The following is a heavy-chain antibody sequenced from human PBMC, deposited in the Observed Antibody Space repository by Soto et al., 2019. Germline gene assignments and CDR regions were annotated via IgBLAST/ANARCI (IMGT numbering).Heavy chain of an antibody. V-gene: IGHV4-30-2*01. D-gene: IGHD3-10*01. J-gene: IGHJ5*02. Sequence: QLQLQESGPGLVKPSETLSLTCAVSGGSITSGNSYSWAWIRQPPGRGLEWIGSISQTGATSYNPSLKSRVSVSLDKSKNQFSLRLSSVTAADMAVYYCARAVSPYFGTWFDPWSQGTLVTVSS. CDR2: ISQTGAT. CDR1: GGSITSGNSYS. CDR3: ARAVSPYFGTWFDP.